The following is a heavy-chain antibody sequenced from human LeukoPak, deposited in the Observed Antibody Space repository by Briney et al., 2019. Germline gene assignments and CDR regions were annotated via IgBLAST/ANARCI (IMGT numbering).Heavy chain of an antibody. CDR3: ARDEPRGGSYYDSDY. D-gene: IGHD1-26*01. J-gene: IGHJ4*02. CDR1: GFTVSSKY. CDR2: YSGGDT. Sequence: GGSLRLSCAASGFTVSSKYMSWVRQAPGKGLEWVSVYSGGDTYYADSVKGRFTISRDNSKNMIYLEMSSLKAEDTAVYYCARDEPRGGSYYDSDYWGQGTLVTVSS. V-gene: IGHV3-66*01.